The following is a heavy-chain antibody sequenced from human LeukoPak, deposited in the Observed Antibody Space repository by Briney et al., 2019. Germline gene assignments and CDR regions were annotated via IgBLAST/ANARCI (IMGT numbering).Heavy chain of an antibody. CDR1: GGSFSGYY. V-gene: IGHV4-34*01. D-gene: IGHD2-15*01. Sequence: SETLSLTCAVYGGSFSGYYWSWIRQPPGKGLEWIGEINHSGSTNYNPSLKSRVTISVDTSKNQCSLKLSSVTAADTAVYHCARATYCSGDSCYSGIFDYWGQGTLVTVSS. CDR2: INHSGST. J-gene: IGHJ4*02. CDR3: ARATYCSGDSCYSGIFDY.